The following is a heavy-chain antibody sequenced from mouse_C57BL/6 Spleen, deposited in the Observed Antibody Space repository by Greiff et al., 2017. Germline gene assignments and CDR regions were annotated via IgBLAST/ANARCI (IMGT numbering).Heavy chain of an antibody. CDR3: ARWVSGYAMDY. Sequence: VQLQQPGAELVKPGASVKMSCKASGYTFTSYWITWVKQRHGQGLEWIGDIYPGSGSTNYNEKFKSRATLTVDTSSSTAYMQLSGLTSEDSTVYYCARWVSGYAMDYWGQGTSVTVSS. V-gene: IGHV1-55*01. D-gene: IGHD3-1*01. J-gene: IGHJ4*01. CDR2: IYPGSGST. CDR1: GYTFTSYW.